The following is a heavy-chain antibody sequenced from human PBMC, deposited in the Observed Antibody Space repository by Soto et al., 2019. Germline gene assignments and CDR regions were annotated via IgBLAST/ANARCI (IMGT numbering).Heavy chain of an antibody. V-gene: IGHV3-9*01. CDR3: AKGGNSGYENYYYMDV. CDR2: ISWNSGSI. D-gene: IGHD5-12*01. J-gene: IGHJ6*03. Sequence: EVQLVESGGGLVQPGRSLRLSCAASGFTFDDYAMHWVRQAPRKGLEWVSGISWNSGSIGYADSVKGRFTISRDNAKNSLYLQMNSLRAEDTALYYCAKGGNSGYENYYYMDVWGKGTTVTVSS. CDR1: GFTFDDYA.